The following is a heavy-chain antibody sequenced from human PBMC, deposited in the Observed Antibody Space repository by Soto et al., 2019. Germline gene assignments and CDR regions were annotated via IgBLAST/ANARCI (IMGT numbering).Heavy chain of an antibody. D-gene: IGHD3-22*01. CDR2: IYYSGST. V-gene: IGHV4-39*01. CDR3: ARLESYDSSGPYWYFDL. J-gene: IGHJ2*01. CDR1: GGSISSSSYY. Sequence: QLQLQESGPGLVKPSETLSLTCTVSGGSISSSSYYWGWIRQPPGKGLEWIGSIYYSGSTYYNPSLKSRVTISVDTSKNQFSLKLSSVTAADTAVYYCARLESYDSSGPYWYFDLWGRGTLVTVSS.